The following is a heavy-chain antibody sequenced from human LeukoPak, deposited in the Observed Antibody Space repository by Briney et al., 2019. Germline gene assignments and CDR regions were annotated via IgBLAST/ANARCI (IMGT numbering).Heavy chain of an antibody. V-gene: IGHV4-59*01. D-gene: IGHD2-15*01. J-gene: IGHJ6*03. Sequence: SETLSLTCTVSGGSISSYYWNWIRQPPGKGLEYIGYIFYSGRTNYNPSLKSRVTISVDTSKNQFSLKLSSVIAADTAVYYCARSVEGYCRGGSCYSYSYYMDVWGKGTTVTVSS. CDR2: IFYSGRT. CDR3: ARSVEGYCRGGSCYSYSYYMDV. CDR1: GGSISSYY.